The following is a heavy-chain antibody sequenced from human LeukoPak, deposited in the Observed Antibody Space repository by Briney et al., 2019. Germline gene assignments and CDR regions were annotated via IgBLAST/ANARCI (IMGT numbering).Heavy chain of an antibody. D-gene: IGHD2-15*01. V-gene: IGHV3-74*03. CDR3: ARGMDIVVVVAADWGDHFDY. CDR1: GFTFSSYW. CDR2: ISSDGNST. Sequence: GGSLRLSCAASGFTFSSYWMHWVRQAPGKGLVWVSRISSDGNSTKYADSVKGRFTISRDNAKNTLHLQMNSLRVEDTAVYYCARGMDIVVVVAADWGDHFDYWGQGTLVTVSS. J-gene: IGHJ4*02.